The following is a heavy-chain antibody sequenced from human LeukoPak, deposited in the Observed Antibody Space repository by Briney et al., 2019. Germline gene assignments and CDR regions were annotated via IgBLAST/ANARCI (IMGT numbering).Heavy chain of an antibody. V-gene: IGHV1-18*01. CDR1: GYTFTSYG. D-gene: IGHD5-18*01. Sequence: ASVKVSCKASGYTFTSYGISWLRQAPGQGLEWMRLISAYNGNTNYAQKLQCRVTMTTDTSTSTAYMELRSLRSDDTAVYYCARGSSYGSNYYYGMDVWGQGTTVTVSS. CDR3: ARGSSYGSNYYYGMDV. J-gene: IGHJ6*02. CDR2: ISAYNGNT.